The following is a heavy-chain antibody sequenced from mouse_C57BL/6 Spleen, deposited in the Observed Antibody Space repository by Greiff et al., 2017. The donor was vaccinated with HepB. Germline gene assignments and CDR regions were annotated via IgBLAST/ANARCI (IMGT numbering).Heavy chain of an antibody. CDR3: ARGDYGSRGAWFAY. CDR1: GFTFSDYG. D-gene: IGHD1-1*01. V-gene: IGHV5-17*01. J-gene: IGHJ3*01. CDR2: ISSGSSTI. Sequence: EVHLVESGGGLVKPGGSLKLSCAASGFTFSDYGMHWVRQAPEKGLEWVAYISSGSSTIYYADTVKGRFTISRDNAKNTLYLQMTSLRSEDTAMYYCARGDYGSRGAWFAYWGQGTLVTVSA.